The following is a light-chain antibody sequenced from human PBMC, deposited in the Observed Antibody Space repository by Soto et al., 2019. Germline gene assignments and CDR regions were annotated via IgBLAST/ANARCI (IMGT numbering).Light chain of an antibody. J-gene: IGLJ1*01. CDR3: SSYTSRNTEV. V-gene: IGLV2-14*03. Sequence: QSVLTQPASVSRSPGQSITISCTGTSSDIGAYNYVSWYQHHPGKAPKLIIYDVSTRPSGVSDRFSASKSGNTASLTISELQADDEADYYCSSYTSRNTEVFGTGTKLTVL. CDR2: DVS. CDR1: SSDIGAYNY.